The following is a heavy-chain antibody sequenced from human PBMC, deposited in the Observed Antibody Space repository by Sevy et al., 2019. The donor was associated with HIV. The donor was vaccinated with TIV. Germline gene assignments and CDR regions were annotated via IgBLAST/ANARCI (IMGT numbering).Heavy chain of an antibody. J-gene: IGHJ4*02. V-gene: IGHV3-48*02. CDR1: GFTFSSYS. CDR3: ARASTEVNYYGSGSYLGY. D-gene: IGHD3-10*01. Sequence: GGSLRLSCAASGFTFSSYSMNWVRQAPGKGLEWVSYISSSSSTIYYADSVKGRFTISRDNAKNSLYLQMNSLRDEDTAVYYCARASTEVNYYGSGSYLGYWGQRTLVTVSS. CDR2: ISSSSSTI.